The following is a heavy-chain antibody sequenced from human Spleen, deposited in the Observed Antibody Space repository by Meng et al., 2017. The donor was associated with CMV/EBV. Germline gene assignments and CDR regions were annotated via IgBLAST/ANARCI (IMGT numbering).Heavy chain of an antibody. V-gene: IGHV4-34*01. D-gene: IGHD3-10*01. CDR2: INHSGST. J-gene: IGHJ5*02. Sequence: GSYSGYHWSWIRQPPGKGLEWIGEINHSGSTNYNPSLKSRVTISVDTSKNQFSLKLSSVTAADTAVYYCARGRFTMVRGVMVCWFDPWGQGTLVTVSS. CDR3: ARGRFTMVRGVMVCWFDP. CDR1: GSYSGYH.